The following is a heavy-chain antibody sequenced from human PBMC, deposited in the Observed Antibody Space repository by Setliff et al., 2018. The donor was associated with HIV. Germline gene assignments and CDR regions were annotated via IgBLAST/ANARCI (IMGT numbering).Heavy chain of an antibody. CDR1: GGSINSDNYY. CDR3: ASRGIVVVTMSMPDEFFVH. V-gene: IGHV4-39*01. D-gene: IGHD2-21*02. J-gene: IGHJ1*01. CDR2: IYYSGTT. Sequence: PETLSLTCSVSGGSINSDNYYWGWIRQAPGKGLEWIGSIYYSGTTYYNPSLRGRVTISVDRSRNQFSLTLNSVTAADTATYYCASRGIVVVTMSMPDEFFVHWGHGTLVTVSS.